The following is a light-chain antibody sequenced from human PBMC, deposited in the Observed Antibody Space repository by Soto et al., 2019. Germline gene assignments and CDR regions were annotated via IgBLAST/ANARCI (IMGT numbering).Light chain of an antibody. CDR1: QSISSW. J-gene: IGKJ1*01. CDR3: QQYNSYST. CDR2: DAS. V-gene: IGKV1-5*01. Sequence: PSTLSASVGDRVTITCRASQSISSWLAWYQQKPREAPKLLIYDASRLQSGVPSRFSGSGSGTEFTLTITSLQPDDFATYFCQQYNSYSTFGQGTKVDI.